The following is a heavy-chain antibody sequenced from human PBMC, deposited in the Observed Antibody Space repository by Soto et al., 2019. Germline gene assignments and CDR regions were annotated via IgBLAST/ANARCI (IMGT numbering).Heavy chain of an antibody. Sequence: ASVKVSCKASGYTFTSYGISWVRQAPGQGLEWMGWISAYNGNTNYAQKLQGRVTMTTDTSTSTAYMELRSLRSDDTAVYYCATDSNYYDSSGYYYFDYWGQGTLVTVSS. D-gene: IGHD3-22*01. CDR1: GYTFTSYG. J-gene: IGHJ4*02. V-gene: IGHV1-18*01. CDR3: ATDSNYYDSSGYYYFDY. CDR2: ISAYNGNT.